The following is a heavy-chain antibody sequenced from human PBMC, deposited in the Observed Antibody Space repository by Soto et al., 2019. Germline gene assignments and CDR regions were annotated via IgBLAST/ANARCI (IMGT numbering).Heavy chain of an antibody. Sequence: PGGSLRLSCAASGFTFSSYGMHWVRQAPGKGLEWVAVISYDGSNKYYADSGKGRFTISRDNSKNTLYLQMNSLRAEDTAVYYCAKAGRWELRFHYWGQGTLVTVSS. J-gene: IGHJ4*02. CDR1: GFTFSSYG. V-gene: IGHV3-30*18. CDR2: ISYDGSNK. D-gene: IGHD1-26*01. CDR3: AKAGRWELRFHY.